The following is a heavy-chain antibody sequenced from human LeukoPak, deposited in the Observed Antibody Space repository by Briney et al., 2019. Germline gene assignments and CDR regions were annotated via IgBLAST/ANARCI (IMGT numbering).Heavy chain of an antibody. J-gene: IGHJ6*03. Sequence: PSETLSLTCTVSGYSISSGYYWGWIRQPPGKGLEWIGSIYHRGSTYYNPSRKSRVTISVDTSKNQFSLKLSSVTAADTAVYYCARLPRLVPYYYYYMDVWGKGTTVTVSS. CDR2: IYHRGST. CDR1: GYSISSGYY. V-gene: IGHV4-38-2*02. CDR3: ARLPRLVPYYYYYMDV.